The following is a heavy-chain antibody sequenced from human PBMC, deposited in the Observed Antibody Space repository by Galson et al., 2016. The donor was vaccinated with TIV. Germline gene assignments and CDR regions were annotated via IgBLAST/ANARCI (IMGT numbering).Heavy chain of an antibody. CDR2: ITWNSDKI. J-gene: IGHJ4*02. V-gene: IGHV3-9*01. Sequence: SLRLSCAASGFTFDDYAFHWVRQGPGKGLEWVSSITWNSDKIVYMDSVKGRFTMSRDNAKNSLSPQMNSLRAEDTALSYCVKGAGGYSRSWYFAYWGQGTLVTVSS. CDR1: GFTFDDYA. D-gene: IGHD6-13*01. CDR3: VKGAGGYSRSWYFAY.